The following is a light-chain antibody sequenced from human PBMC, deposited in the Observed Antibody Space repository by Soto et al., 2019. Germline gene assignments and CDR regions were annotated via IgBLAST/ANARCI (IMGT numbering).Light chain of an antibody. J-gene: IGLJ3*02. Sequence: QSVLTQPASVSGSPGQSITISCTGTSCDVGRYNLVSWYQQHPGKAPKLLIYEVSERPSGVSDRFSGSKSGSTASLTISGLQTEDEGNYYCCSYAGSGLGVFGGGTKLTVL. CDR2: EVS. CDR1: SCDVGRYNL. CDR3: CSYAGSGLGV. V-gene: IGLV2-23*02.